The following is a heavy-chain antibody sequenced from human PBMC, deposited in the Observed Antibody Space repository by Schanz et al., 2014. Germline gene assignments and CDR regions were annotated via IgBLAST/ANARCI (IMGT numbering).Heavy chain of an antibody. J-gene: IGHJ3*02. CDR3: ARSYHDDDDYTRALDM. CDR2: IGRRGQVI. CDR1: GFTFSSCA. V-gene: IGHV3-48*04. Sequence: EVQLVESGGGLVQPGGSLRLSCAASGFTFSSCAMNWVRQAPGKGPEWVACIGRRGQVIYYADSMEGRFTISRDNAQNSLFLQMNSLRVEDTAVYYCARSYHDDDDYTRALDMWGQGTMVTVSS. D-gene: IGHD3-16*01.